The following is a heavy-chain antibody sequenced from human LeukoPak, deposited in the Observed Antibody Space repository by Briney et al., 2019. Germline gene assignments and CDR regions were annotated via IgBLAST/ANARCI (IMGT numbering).Heavy chain of an antibody. CDR3: ARGLDSSGYYYVDY. CDR1: GGSFSGYY. D-gene: IGHD3-22*01. Sequence: SETLSLTCAVYGGSFSGYYWSWIRQPPGKGLEWIGEINHSGSTNYNPSLKSRVTISVDTSKKQFSLKLSSVTAADTAVYYCARGLDSSGYYYVDYWGQGTLVTVSS. V-gene: IGHV4-34*01. J-gene: IGHJ4*02. CDR2: INHSGST.